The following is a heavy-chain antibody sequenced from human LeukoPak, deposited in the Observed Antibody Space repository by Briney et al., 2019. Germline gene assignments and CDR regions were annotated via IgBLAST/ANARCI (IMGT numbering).Heavy chain of an antibody. J-gene: IGHJ4*02. D-gene: IGHD6-6*01. Sequence: GGSLRLSCAASEFTFSDFHMSWIRQAPGKGLEWISHISSSGSSIYYAGSVKGRFTISMDNAKNSLYLQVKSLRAEDTGVYYCAREGSRSSFYFDYWGQCTLVTVSS. CDR1: EFTFSDFH. CDR2: ISSSGSSI. V-gene: IGHV3-11*04. CDR3: AREGSRSSFYFDY.